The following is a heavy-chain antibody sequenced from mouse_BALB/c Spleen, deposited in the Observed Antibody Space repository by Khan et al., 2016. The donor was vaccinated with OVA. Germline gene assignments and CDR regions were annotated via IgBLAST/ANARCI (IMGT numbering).Heavy chain of an antibody. V-gene: IGHV1S132*01. J-gene: IGHJ3*01. CDR1: GYTFTNYW. Sequence: QVQLQQSGAELAKPGASVKLSCRTAGYTFTNYWIQWVKQRPGQGLGWIGQIFPGTGTTYYNENFKGKATLTIDTSSSTVYMHLSSLTSEDSAVEFCARGYFGNYDFAYWGQGTLVTLSA. D-gene: IGHD2-1*01. CDR3: ARGYFGNYDFAY. CDR2: IFPGTGTT.